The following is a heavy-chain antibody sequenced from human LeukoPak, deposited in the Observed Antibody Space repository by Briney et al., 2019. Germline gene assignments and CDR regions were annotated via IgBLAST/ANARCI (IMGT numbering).Heavy chain of an antibody. CDR1: GYIFTSYG. D-gene: IGHD6-13*01. V-gene: IGHV1-18*01. CDR3: ATDHIAAAGRGIRDAFDT. Sequence: ASVKVSCKASGYIFTSYGIRWVRQAPGQGLEWMGWISAYNGNTNYAQKLQGRVTMTTDTSTSTAYMELRSLRSDDTAVYYCATDHIAAAGRGIRDAFDTWGQGQWSPSLQ. CDR2: ISAYNGNT. J-gene: IGHJ3*02.